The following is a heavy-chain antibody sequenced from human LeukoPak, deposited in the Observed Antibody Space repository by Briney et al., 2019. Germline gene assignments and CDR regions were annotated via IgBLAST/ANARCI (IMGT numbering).Heavy chain of an antibody. D-gene: IGHD1-26*01. CDR1: GGTFSSYA. Sequence: SVKVSCKASGGTFSSYAISWVRQAPGQGLEWMGRIIPIFGTANYAQKFQGRATITTDESTSTAYMELSSLRSEDTAVYYCARGAQWELHYFDYWGQGTLVTVSS. CDR2: IIPIFGTA. CDR3: ARGAQWELHYFDY. J-gene: IGHJ4*02. V-gene: IGHV1-69*05.